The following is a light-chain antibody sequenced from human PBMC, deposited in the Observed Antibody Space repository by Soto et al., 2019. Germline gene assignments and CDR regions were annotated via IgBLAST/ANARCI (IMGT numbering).Light chain of an antibody. CDR1: SSDVGGYNY. J-gene: IGLJ1*01. V-gene: IGLV2-14*01. Sequence: QSALTPPASVSGSPGQSITISCTGTSSDVGGYNYVSWYQQHPGKAPKLMIYDVSNRPSGGSIRFSGSKAGTTAFLPIAGLRAEYEVDIYRTPCTSSITPYALGPGPKVT. CDR2: DVS. CDR3: TPCTSSITPYA.